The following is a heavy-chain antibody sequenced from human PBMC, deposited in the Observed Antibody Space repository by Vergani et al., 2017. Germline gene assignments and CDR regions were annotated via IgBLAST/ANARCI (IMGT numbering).Heavy chain of an antibody. J-gene: IGHJ4*02. CDR3: ARDRHSSGWSHSLSHFDY. V-gene: IGHV1-69*12. CDR2: ILPIFGTA. Sequence: QVQLVQSGAEVKKPGSSVKVSCKASGVTFSSYAISWVRQAPGQGLEWLGGILPIFGTANYAQKFQGRVTITADESTSTAYMELSSLRSEDTAVYYCARDRHSSGWSHSLSHFDYWGQGTLVTVSS. CDR1: GVTFSSYA. D-gene: IGHD6-19*01.